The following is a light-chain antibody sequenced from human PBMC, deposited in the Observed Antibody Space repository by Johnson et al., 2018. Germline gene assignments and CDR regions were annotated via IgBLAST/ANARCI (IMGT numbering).Light chain of an antibody. J-gene: IGLJ1*01. CDR3: GTWDSILSAGTV. CDR2: ENN. CDR1: SSNIGNNY. V-gene: IGLV1-51*02. Sequence: QSVLTQPPSVSAAPGQKVTISCSGSSSNIGNNYVSWYQQLPGTAPKLLIYENNKRPSGIPDRFSGSKSGTSATLGITGLKTGDEADYYCGTWDSILSAGTVFGNGTKVTVL.